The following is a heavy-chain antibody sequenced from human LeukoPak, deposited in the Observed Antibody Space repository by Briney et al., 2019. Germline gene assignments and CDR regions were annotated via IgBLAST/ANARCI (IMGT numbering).Heavy chain of an antibody. CDR1: GYTFTSYG. V-gene: IGHV1-18*01. Sequence: ASVKVSCKASGYTFTSYGISWVRQAPGQGLEWMGWISAYNGNTNYAQKLQGRVTMTTDTSTSTAYMELRSLRSDDTAVYYCARDLSGSYLYYGMDVWGQGTTVTVSS. J-gene: IGHJ6*02. D-gene: IGHD1-26*01. CDR2: ISAYNGNT. CDR3: ARDLSGSYLYYGMDV.